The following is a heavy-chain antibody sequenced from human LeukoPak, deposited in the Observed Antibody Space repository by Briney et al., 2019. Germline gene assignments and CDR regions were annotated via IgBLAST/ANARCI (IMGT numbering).Heavy chain of an antibody. J-gene: IGHJ3*02. Sequence: ASVKVSCKASGYTFTSYGISWVRQAPGQGLEWMGWISAYNGNTNYAQKLQGRVTMTTDTSTSTAYMDLRSLRSDDTAVYYCARVIPVADPDAFDIWGQGTMVTVPS. D-gene: IGHD6-19*01. CDR1: GYTFTSYG. CDR3: ARVIPVADPDAFDI. V-gene: IGHV1-18*01. CDR2: ISAYNGNT.